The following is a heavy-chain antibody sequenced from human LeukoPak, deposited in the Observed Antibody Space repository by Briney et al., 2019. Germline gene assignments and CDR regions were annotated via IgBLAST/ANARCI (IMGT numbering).Heavy chain of an antibody. CDR2: IHYSGST. CDR1: GEFFTGYY. V-gene: IGHV4-59*01. CDR3: AGYGNYWDWYFDL. D-gene: IGHD4-11*01. J-gene: IGHJ2*01. Sequence: SETLSLTCDVYGEFFTGYYWSWIRQPPGKGLEWIGYIHYSGSTNHNPSLKSRVTISIDKSKNQISLRLTSVTAADTAVYYCAGYGNYWDWYFDLWGRGTLVTVSS.